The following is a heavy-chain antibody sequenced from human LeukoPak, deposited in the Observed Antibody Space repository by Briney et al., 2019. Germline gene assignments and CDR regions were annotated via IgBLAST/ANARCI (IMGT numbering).Heavy chain of an antibody. J-gene: IGHJ3*02. D-gene: IGHD3-10*01. Sequence: GESLKISCKGSGYSFTSHWIGWVRQMPGKGLEWMGIICPGDSDTRYGSSFQGQVTISADKSISTAYLQWSSLKASDTAMYYCATQGGSAELSSPIDIWGQGTMVTVSS. V-gene: IGHV5-51*01. CDR1: GYSFTSHW. CDR2: ICPGDSDT. CDR3: ATQGGSAELSSPIDI.